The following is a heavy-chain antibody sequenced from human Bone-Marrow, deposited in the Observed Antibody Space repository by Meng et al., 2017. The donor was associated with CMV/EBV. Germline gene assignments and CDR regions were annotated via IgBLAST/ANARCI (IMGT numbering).Heavy chain of an antibody. V-gene: IGHV3-30*02. CDR2: IRYDGSNK. D-gene: IGHD1-7*01. Sequence: GESLKISCAASGFTFSSYGMHWVRQAPGKGLEWVAFIRYDGSNKYYADSVKGRFTISRDNSKNTLYLQMNSLRAEDTAVYYCAKVPNRTGTKVDPRLPDYWGQGTLVTVSS. CDR3: AKVPNRTGTKVDPRLPDY. J-gene: IGHJ4*02. CDR1: GFTFSSYG.